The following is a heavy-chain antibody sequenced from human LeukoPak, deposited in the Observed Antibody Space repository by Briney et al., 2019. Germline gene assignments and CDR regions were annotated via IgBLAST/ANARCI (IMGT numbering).Heavy chain of an antibody. CDR1: GGTFSSHA. V-gene: IGHV1-69*13. Sequence: ASVKVSCKASGGTFSSHAISWVRQAPGQGLEWMGGIIPIFGTAKYAQKFQGRVTITADESTSTAYMELSSLRSEDTAVYYCARDSSEFRSLIPHWGQGTLVTVSS. CDR3: ARDSSEFRSLIPH. CDR2: IIPIFGTA. D-gene: IGHD2-21*01. J-gene: IGHJ1*01.